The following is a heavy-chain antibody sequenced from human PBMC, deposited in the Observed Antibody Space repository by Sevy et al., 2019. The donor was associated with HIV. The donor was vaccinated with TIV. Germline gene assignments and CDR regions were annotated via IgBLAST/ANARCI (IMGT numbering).Heavy chain of an antibody. J-gene: IGHJ4*02. V-gene: IGHV3-7*01. CDR2: IKQDGSVR. Sequence: GGSLRLSCAASGFSLNSYWMSWVRQAPGKGLEWVANIKQDGSVRYYVRSVKGRFTISRDNARNLLYLQMDSLRAEDTALYYCVRAIAADGSFWGQGTPVTVSS. D-gene: IGHD6-13*01. CDR3: VRAIAADGSF. CDR1: GFSLNSYW.